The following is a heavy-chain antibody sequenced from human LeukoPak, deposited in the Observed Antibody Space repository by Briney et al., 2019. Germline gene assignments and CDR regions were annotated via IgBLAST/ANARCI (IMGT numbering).Heavy chain of an antibody. CDR3: AKDSGSYHNWFDP. J-gene: IGHJ5*02. D-gene: IGHD1-26*01. V-gene: IGHV1-69*06. Sequence: SVKVSCKTSGDNFSTYPITWVRQAPGQGLEWMGGIIPIFGTAHYAQKFQGRVTITADKSTTTAYMELSSLRSEDTDMYYCAKDSGSYHNWFDPWGQGTLVTVSS. CDR1: GDNFSTYP. CDR2: IIPIFGTA.